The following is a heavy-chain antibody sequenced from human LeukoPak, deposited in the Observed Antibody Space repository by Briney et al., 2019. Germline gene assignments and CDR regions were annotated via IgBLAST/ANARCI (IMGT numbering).Heavy chain of an antibody. CDR2: ISGSGCFT. CDR1: GFTFSSYG. J-gene: IGHJ4*02. V-gene: IGHV3-23*01. CDR3: AKAVWRYDFDY. D-gene: IGHD3-3*01. Sequence: GGSLRLSCAASGFTFSSYGMSWVRQAPGKGLEWVSSISGSGCFTYYADSVKGRFTISRDNSKNTLFLHMNSLRAEDTAVYYCAKAVWRYDFDYWGQGTLVIVSS.